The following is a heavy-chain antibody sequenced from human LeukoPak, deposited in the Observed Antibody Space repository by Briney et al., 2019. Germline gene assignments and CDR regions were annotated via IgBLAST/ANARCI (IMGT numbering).Heavy chain of an antibody. J-gene: IGHJ4*02. CDR1: GFTFSSHG. V-gene: IGHV3-21*01. D-gene: IGHD1-1*01. CDR3: ARDSLLEPFDY. CDR2: ISSSSSYI. Sequence: PGGSLRLSCRASGFTFSSHGMHWVRQAPGKGLEWVSSISSSSSYIYYADSVKGRFTISRDNAKNSLYLQMNSLRAEDTAVYYCARDSLLEPFDYWGQGTLVTVSS.